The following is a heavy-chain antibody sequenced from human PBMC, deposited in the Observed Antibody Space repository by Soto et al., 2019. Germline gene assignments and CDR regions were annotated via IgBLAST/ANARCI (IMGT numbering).Heavy chain of an antibody. D-gene: IGHD5-12*01. Sequence: SETLSLTCTVSGGSISSYYWSWIRQPPGKGLEWIGYIYYSGSTNYNPSLKSRVTISVDTSKNQFSLKLSSVTAADTAVYYCARHAYSGYEVVVAFDIWGQGTMVTVSS. CDR2: IYYSGST. CDR1: GGSISSYY. J-gene: IGHJ3*02. CDR3: ARHAYSGYEVVVAFDI. V-gene: IGHV4-59*08.